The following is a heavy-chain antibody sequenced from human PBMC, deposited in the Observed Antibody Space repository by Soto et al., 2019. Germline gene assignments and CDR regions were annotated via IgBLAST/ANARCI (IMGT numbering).Heavy chain of an antibody. J-gene: IGHJ5*02. Sequence: PSQTLSLTCAISGDSVSSNSAAWNWIRQSPSRGLKWLGRTYYRSKWYNDYAVSVKSRITINPDTSKNQFSLQLNSVTPEDTAVYYCARGSRVVVAATHNWFDPWGHGTLVTVSS. V-gene: IGHV6-1*01. CDR2: TYYRSKWYN. D-gene: IGHD2-15*01. CDR3: ARGSRVVVAATHNWFDP. CDR1: GDSVSSNSAA.